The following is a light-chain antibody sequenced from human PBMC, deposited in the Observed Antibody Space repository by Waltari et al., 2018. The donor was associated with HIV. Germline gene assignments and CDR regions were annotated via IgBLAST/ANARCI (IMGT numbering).Light chain of an antibody. V-gene: IGLV2-23*02. J-gene: IGLJ1*01. CDR3: SSYAGSNNYV. CDR1: NSDVAAYNL. Sequence: QSALTQPASVSGSPGQSLTISCIGTNSDVAAYNLVSWYQQRPGKAPKLIIYEVNKRPSGVSDRFSASKSGNTASLTLSGLQAEDEANYYCSSYAGSNNYVFGTGTKVTVL. CDR2: EVN.